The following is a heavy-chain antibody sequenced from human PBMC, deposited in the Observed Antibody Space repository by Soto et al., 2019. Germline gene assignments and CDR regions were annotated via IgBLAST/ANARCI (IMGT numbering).Heavy chain of an antibody. CDR3: GRGGTSLGGRYSDY. V-gene: IGHV4-59*01. CDR1: GGSINNYF. CDR2: IYYSGNT. D-gene: IGHD3-16*01. J-gene: IGHJ4*02. Sequence: TSETLSLTCTVSGGSINNYFWSWVRQPPGKGLEWIGYIYYSGNTNYNASLKSRVTLSVDTSKNQFSLKLSSVTAADTAVYYCGRGGTSLGGRYSDYWGQGTLVTVSS.